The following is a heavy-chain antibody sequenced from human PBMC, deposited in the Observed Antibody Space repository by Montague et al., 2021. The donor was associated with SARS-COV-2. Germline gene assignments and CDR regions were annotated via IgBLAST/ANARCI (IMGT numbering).Heavy chain of an antibody. J-gene: IGHJ4*02. Sequence: SETLSLTCVVSDVSLSSSTWWSWVRQSPGKGLEWVGETYLSGFTQCNPSVKSRVTISLGDSRSQFSLRLTSVTAADTAVYFCARGGLGNRGFDYWGQGALVTVSS. CDR3: ARGGLGNRGFDY. D-gene: IGHD3/OR15-3a*01. CDR2: TYLSGFT. CDR1: DVSLSSSTW. V-gene: IGHV4-4*02.